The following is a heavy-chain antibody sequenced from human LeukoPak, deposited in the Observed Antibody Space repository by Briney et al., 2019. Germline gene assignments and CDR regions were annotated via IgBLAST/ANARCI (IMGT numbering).Heavy chain of an antibody. CDR3: ARVSGYSYGYSLRYFDY. CDR2: IYYSGST. Sequence: SETQSLTCTVSGGSISSGGYYWSWIRQHPGKGLEWIGYIYYSGSTYYNPSLKSRVTISVDTSKNQFSLKLSSVTAADTAVYYCARVSGYSYGYSLRYFDYWGQGTLVTVSS. V-gene: IGHV4-31*03. D-gene: IGHD5-18*01. J-gene: IGHJ4*02. CDR1: GGSISSGGYY.